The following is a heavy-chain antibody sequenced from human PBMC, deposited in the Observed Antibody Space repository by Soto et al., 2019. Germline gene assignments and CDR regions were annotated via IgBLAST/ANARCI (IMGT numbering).Heavy chain of an antibody. CDR1: GFTFSSYG. D-gene: IGHD3-10*01. CDR2: VWYDGSNK. Sequence: QVQLVESGGGVVQPGRSLRLSCAASGFTFSSYGMHWVRQAPGKGLVWVAVVWYDGSNKYYADSVKGRFTISRDNSKNSLYLQMNSLRAEDTAVYYCARETTYYYGSGSYYNNWFDPWGQGTLVTVSS. CDR3: ARETTYYYGSGSYYNNWFDP. J-gene: IGHJ5*02. V-gene: IGHV3-33*01.